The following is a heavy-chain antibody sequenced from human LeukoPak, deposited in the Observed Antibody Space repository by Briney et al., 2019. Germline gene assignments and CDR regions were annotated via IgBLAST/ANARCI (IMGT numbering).Heavy chain of an antibody. Sequence: PGGSLRLSCAASGFTFSSYWMHWVRQAPGKGLVWVSRISSDGRSHITYADSVKGRFTISRDNAKNTLYLQMNSLRAEDTALYYCARDFIGHYYGSGVLGYWGQGTLVTVSS. D-gene: IGHD3-10*01. CDR2: ISSDGRSHI. J-gene: IGHJ4*02. CDR1: GFTFSSYW. CDR3: ARDFIGHYYGSGVLGY. V-gene: IGHV3-74*01.